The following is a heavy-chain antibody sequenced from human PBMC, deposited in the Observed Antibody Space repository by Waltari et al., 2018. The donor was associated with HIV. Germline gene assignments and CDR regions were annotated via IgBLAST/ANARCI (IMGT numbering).Heavy chain of an antibody. CDR2: ISNDGNKK. Sequence: QVQLVESGGGVVQPGKYLRLSWSASGFIFSDSGMHWVRQAPGKGLEWVAIISNDGNKKDYADFAKGRFTISRDNYKNTLYLHMNSLRVDDTAVYSCAKITSVGPYDVFDIWGQGTMVTVS. CDR3: AKITSVGPYDVFDI. CDR1: GFIFSDSG. J-gene: IGHJ3*02. D-gene: IGHD3-16*01. V-gene: IGHV3-30*18.